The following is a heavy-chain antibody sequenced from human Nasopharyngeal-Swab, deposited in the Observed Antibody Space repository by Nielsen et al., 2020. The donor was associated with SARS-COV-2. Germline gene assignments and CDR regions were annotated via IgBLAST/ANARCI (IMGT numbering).Heavy chain of an antibody. CDR2: ISSSGSTI. CDR1: GFTFSDYY. D-gene: IGHD3-10*01. J-gene: IGHJ6*02. V-gene: IGHV3-11*04. CDR3: ARGMWFRELSTTFYYYGMDV. Sequence: GESLKISCAASGFTFSDYYMSWIRQAPGKGLEWVSYISSSGSTIYYADSVKGRFTISRDNAKNSLYLQMNSLRAEDTAVYYCARGMWFRELSTTFYYYGMDVWGQGTTVTV.